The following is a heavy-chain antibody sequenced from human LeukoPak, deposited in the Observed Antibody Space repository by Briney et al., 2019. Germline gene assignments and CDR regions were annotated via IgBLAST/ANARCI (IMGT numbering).Heavy chain of an antibody. D-gene: IGHD3-10*01. CDR3: ARRLITMVRGVPSNWFDP. CDR2: INHSGST. Sequence: SETLSLTCAVYGGSFSGYYWSWIRQPPGKGLEWIGEINHSGSTNYNPSLKSRVTISVDTSKNQFSLKLSSVTAADTAVYYCARRLITMVRGVPSNWFDPWGQGTLVTVSS. J-gene: IGHJ5*02. V-gene: IGHV4-34*01. CDR1: GGSFSGYY.